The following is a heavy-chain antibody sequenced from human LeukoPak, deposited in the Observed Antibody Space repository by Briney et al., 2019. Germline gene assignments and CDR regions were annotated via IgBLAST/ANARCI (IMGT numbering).Heavy chain of an antibody. V-gene: IGHV4-34*01. Sequence: SETLSLTCAVYGGSFSGYYWSWIRQPPGKGLEWIGEINHSGGTNYNPSLKSRVTISVDTSKNQFSLKLSSVTAADTAVYYCARGFRRPHQSRDRTPQPYYMDVWGKGTTVTVSS. J-gene: IGHJ6*03. CDR3: ARGFRRPHQSRDRTPQPYYMDV. CDR1: GGSFSGYY. CDR2: INHSGGT. D-gene: IGHD1-14*01.